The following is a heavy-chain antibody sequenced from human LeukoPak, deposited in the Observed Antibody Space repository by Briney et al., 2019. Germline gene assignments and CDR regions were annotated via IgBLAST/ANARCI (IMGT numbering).Heavy chain of an antibody. CDR2: VSDDGSRK. D-gene: IGHD6-19*01. J-gene: IGHJ4*02. CDR3: ASSIAVLKYYFDY. V-gene: IGHV3-30*03. Sequence: QSGGSLRLSCAASDSAFRRYGMHWVRQAPGKGLEWVAGVSDDGSRKYHADSVEGRFTISRENSKNTLYLQMSNLRAEDTAVYYCASSIAVLKYYFDYWGQGTLVTVSS. CDR1: DSAFRRYG.